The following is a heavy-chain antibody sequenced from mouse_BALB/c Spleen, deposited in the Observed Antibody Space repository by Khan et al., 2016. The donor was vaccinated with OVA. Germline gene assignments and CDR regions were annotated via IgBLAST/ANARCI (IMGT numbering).Heavy chain of an antibody. Sequence: EVELVESGGDLVKPGGSLKLSCAASGFIFSSYSMSWVRQTPDKRLEWVATISSGGDYTYYPDSVKGRFTISRDDAKNTLYLQMSSLKSEDTAMYYCASHLTVSFAYWGQGTLVTVSA. CDR1: GFIFSSYS. CDR2: ISSGGDYT. CDR3: ASHLTVSFAY. J-gene: IGHJ3*01. D-gene: IGHD4-1*01. V-gene: IGHV5-6*01.